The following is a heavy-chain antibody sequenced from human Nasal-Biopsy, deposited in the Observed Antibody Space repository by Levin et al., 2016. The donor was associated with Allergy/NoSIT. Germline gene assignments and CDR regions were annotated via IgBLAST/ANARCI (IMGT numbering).Heavy chain of an antibody. CDR1: GFTLSNFA. J-gene: IGHJ4*02. CDR2: TSFDENND. D-gene: IGHD5/OR15-5a*01. CDR3: ARETRYTSVGFPTSAFDY. Sequence: GESLKISCAASGFTLSNFAMHWIRQSPGKGLEWVAITSFDENNDYYADSVRGRFTISRDNYNNIVYFQMDRLRAEDTAVYYCARETRYTSVGFPTSAFDYWGQGTLVTVSS. V-gene: IGHV3-30*14.